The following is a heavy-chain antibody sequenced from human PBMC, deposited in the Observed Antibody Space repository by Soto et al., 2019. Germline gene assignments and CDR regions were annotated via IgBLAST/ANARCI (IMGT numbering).Heavy chain of an antibody. CDR3: AKKHSGSSLAY. J-gene: IGHJ4*02. CDR1: GGTFSSYA. Sequence: ASVKVSCKASGGTFSSYAISWVRQAPGQGLEWMGGIIPIFGTESAGKFQGRVTMTRDISINTAYLELSGLASEDTAVYYCAKKHSGSSLAYWGQGSLVTVSS. V-gene: IGHV1-69*05. D-gene: IGHD6-6*01. CDR2: IIPIFGT.